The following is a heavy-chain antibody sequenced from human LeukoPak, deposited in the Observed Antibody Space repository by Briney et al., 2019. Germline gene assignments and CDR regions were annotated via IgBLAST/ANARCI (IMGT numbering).Heavy chain of an antibody. Sequence: GGSLRLSCAASGFTFSSNYMSWVRQAPGKGLEWVSVIYSGGSTYYVDSVKGRFTISRDNSKNTLYLQMNSLRAEDTAVYYCARGMWYYYYYMDVWGKGTTVTVSS. CDR2: IYSGGST. CDR3: ARGMWYYYYYMDV. D-gene: IGHD2-21*01. V-gene: IGHV3-66*02. J-gene: IGHJ6*03. CDR1: GFTFSSNY.